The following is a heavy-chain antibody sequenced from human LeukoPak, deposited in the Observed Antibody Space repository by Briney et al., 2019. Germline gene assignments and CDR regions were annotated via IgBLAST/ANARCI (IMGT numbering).Heavy chain of an antibody. Sequence: ASVKVSCKASGYTFTGYYMHWVRQAPGQGLEWMGIINPSGGSTSYAQKFQGRVTMTRDTSTSTVYMELSSLRSEDTAVYYCARDPSTGYYDSSGYPFDYWGQGTLVTVSS. V-gene: IGHV1-46*01. D-gene: IGHD3-22*01. CDR3: ARDPSTGYYDSSGYPFDY. CDR1: GYTFTGYY. J-gene: IGHJ4*02. CDR2: INPSGGST.